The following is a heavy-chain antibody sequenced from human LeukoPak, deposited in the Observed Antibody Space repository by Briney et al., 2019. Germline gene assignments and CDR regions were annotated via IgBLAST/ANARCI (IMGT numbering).Heavy chain of an antibody. Sequence: GGSLRLSCAASGFIFRTYNMNWVRQSPGKGREWSSSVSSSSSYIYYIDSVKGRFTISRDNAKNSLYLQMNSLRAEDTAVYYCAKSAGDGYNYNWFDPWGQGTLVTVSS. D-gene: IGHD5-24*01. CDR2: VSSSSSYI. CDR3: AKSAGDGYNYNWFDP. J-gene: IGHJ5*02. CDR1: GFIFRTYN. V-gene: IGHV3-21*01.